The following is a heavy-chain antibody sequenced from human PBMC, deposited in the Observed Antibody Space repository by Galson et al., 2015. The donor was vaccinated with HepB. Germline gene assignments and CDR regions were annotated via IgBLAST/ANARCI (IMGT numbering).Heavy chain of an antibody. V-gene: IGHV3-20*04. Sequence: SLRLSCAASGFTFDDYGMSWVRQAPGKGLEWVSGINWNDGSTGYADSVKGRFTISRDNAKNSLYLQMNSLRAEDTALYYCARGTYCSGGSYYSPIHYYYYYGMDVWGQGTTVTVSS. CDR2: INWNDGST. CDR1: GFTFDDYG. CDR3: ARGTYCSGGSYYSPIHYYYYYGMDV. D-gene: IGHD2-15*01. J-gene: IGHJ6*02.